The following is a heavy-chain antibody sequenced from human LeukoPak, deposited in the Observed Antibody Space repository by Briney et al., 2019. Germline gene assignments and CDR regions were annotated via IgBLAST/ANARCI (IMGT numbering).Heavy chain of an antibody. D-gene: IGHD3-22*01. CDR2: ISAYNGNT. V-gene: IGHV1-18*01. Sequence: GASVKVYCKASGYTFTSYGISWVRQAPGQGLEWMGWISAYNGNTNYAQKLQGRVTMTTDTSTSTAYMELRSLRSDDTAVYYCARDPYDSSGYYYSVLRWFDPWGQGTLVTVSS. CDR1: GYTFTSYG. J-gene: IGHJ5*02. CDR3: ARDPYDSSGYYYSVLRWFDP.